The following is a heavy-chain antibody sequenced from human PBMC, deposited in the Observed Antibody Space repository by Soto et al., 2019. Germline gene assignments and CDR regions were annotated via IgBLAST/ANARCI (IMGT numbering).Heavy chain of an antibody. CDR2: IYYSGST. Sequence: QLQLQESGPGLVKPSETLSLTCTVSSGSISSSSYYWGWIRQPPGKGLEWIGSIYYSGSTYYNPSLKSRVTISVDTSKNQFSLKLSSVTAADTAVYYCARQRQDYMDVWGKGTTVTVSS. CDR3: ARQRQDYMDV. CDR1: SGSISSSSYY. J-gene: IGHJ6*03. V-gene: IGHV4-39*01.